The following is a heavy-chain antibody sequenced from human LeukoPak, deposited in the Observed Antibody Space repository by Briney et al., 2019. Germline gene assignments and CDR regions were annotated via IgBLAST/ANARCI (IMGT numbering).Heavy chain of an antibody. CDR2: IYYSGST. D-gene: IGHD6-13*01. Sequence: SETLSLTCTVSGGSISSSSYYWGWIRQPPGKGLEWIGSIYYSGSTYYNPSLKSRVTISVDTSKNQFSLKLSSVTAADTAVYYCARDNPSSGWYDLDAFDIWGQGTMVTVSS. CDR3: ARDNPSSGWYDLDAFDI. J-gene: IGHJ3*02. CDR1: GGSISSSSYY. V-gene: IGHV4-39*07.